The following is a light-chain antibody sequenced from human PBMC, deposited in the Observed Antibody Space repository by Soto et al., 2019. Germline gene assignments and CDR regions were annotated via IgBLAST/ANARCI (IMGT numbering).Light chain of an antibody. J-gene: IGLJ1*01. CDR3: CSYAGSSSV. CDR1: SSDVGSYNL. CDR2: EVS. Sequence: QSVLTQPASVSGSPGQSITISCTGTSSDVGSYNLVSWYQQHPGKAPKLMIYEVSKRPSGVSNRFSGSKSGNTASLTISGLQAEDEADYYCCSYAGSSSVFGTGTKATVL. V-gene: IGLV2-23*02.